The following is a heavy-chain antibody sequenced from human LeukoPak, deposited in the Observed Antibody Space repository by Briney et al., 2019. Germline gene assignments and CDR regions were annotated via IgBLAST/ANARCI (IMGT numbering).Heavy chain of an antibody. J-gene: IGHJ3*02. V-gene: IGHV3-30*03. CDR1: GFTFSRYG. CDR2: ISHDGGKK. CDR3: ARGGRGSAAVVAPRSFDI. D-gene: IGHD3-22*01. Sequence: PGGSLRLSCAASGFTFSRYGMHWVRQAPGKGLEWVALISHDGGKKYYADSVKGRFIISRDISKNTLYLQMNSLRAEDSALYYCARGGRGSAAVVAPRSFDIWGQGTMVTVSS.